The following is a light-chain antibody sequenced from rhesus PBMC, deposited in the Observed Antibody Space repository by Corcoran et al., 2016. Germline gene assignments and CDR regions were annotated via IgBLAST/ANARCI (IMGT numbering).Light chain of an antibody. J-gene: IGKJ2*01. CDR1: QSLVHSNGNTY. V-gene: IGKV2-65*01. CDR3: MQYTHIPYS. CDR2: KVS. Sequence: DVVMTQSPLALPITPGQPASISCRSSQSLVHSNGNTYLSWFQQKPGQPPRLLIYKVSNQYSGVPDRVSGSGAGTDFTLKISRVEAEDVGVYYCMQYTHIPYSFGQGTKVEIK.